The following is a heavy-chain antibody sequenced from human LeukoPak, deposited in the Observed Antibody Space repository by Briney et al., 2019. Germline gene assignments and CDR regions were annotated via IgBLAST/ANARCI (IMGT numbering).Heavy chain of an antibody. J-gene: IGHJ4*02. D-gene: IGHD2-2*01. CDR3: AREWKYCRSTSCGYYFDY. V-gene: IGHV1-69*13. CDR2: IIPIFGTA. CDR1: GGTFSSYA. Sequence: SVKVSCKASGGTFSSYAISWVRQAPGQGLEWMGGIIPIFGTANYAQKFQGRVTITADESTSTAYMELSSLRSEDTAVYYCAREWKYCRSTSCGYYFDYWGQGTLVTVSS.